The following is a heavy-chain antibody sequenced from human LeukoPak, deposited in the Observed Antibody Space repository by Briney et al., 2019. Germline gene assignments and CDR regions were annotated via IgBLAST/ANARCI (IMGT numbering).Heavy chain of an antibody. Sequence: ASVKVSCKASGYTFTSNYMHWVRQAPGQGLEWMGIINPSGGSTSYAQKFQGRVTMTRDTSISTAYMELSRLRSDDTAVYYCARECLVGCFDPWGQGTLVTVSS. CDR3: ARECLVGCFDP. J-gene: IGHJ5*02. CDR1: GYTFTSNY. CDR2: INPSGGST. V-gene: IGHV1-46*01. D-gene: IGHD6-19*01.